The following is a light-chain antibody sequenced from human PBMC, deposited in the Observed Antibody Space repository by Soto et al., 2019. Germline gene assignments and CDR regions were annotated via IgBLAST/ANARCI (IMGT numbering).Light chain of an antibody. Sequence: EIVLTLSPGTLSFSPGERATLSCRASQSVSSYLAWYQHKPGQAPRLLIYGTSSRATGVPDRFSGSGSETDFTLTISSLEPEDFAVYYCQQYGSSPWTFGQGTKVDIK. J-gene: IGKJ1*01. CDR2: GTS. V-gene: IGKV3-20*01. CDR3: QQYGSSPWT. CDR1: QSVSSY.